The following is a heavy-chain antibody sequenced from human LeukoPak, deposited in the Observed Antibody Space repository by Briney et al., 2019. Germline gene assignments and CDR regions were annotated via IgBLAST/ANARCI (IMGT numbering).Heavy chain of an antibody. CDR3: AADYYDSSGYYSPHFDY. CDR2: IIPIFGTA. V-gene: IGHV1-69*13. D-gene: IGHD3-22*01. Sequence: GASVKVSCKASGGTFSSYAISWVRQAPGQGLEWMGGIIPIFGTANYAQKFQGRVTITADESTSTAYMELSSLRSEDTAVYYCAADYYDSSGYYSPHFDYWGQGTLVTASS. J-gene: IGHJ4*02. CDR1: GGTFSSYA.